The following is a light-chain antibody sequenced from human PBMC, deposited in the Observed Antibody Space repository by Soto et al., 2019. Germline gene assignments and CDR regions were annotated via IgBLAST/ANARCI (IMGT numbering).Light chain of an antibody. CDR3: QSADSSGTDWV. V-gene: IGLV3-25*03. J-gene: IGLJ3*02. CDR2: KDS. Sequence: SYELTQPPSVSVSPGQTARITCSGDALPKQYAYWYQQKPGQAPVLVIYKDSERPSGIPERFSGSSSGTTVTLTISGVQAEDEADYYCQSADSSGTDWVFGGGPKLTVL. CDR1: ALPKQY.